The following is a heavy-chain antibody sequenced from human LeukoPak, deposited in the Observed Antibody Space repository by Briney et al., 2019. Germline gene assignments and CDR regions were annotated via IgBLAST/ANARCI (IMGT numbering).Heavy chain of an antibody. CDR2: INPNSGGT. Sequence: ASVKVSCTASGYTFTGYYMHWVRQAPGQGLEWMGWINPNSGGTNYAQKFQGWVTMTRDTSISTVYMELSSLRSEDTGEYYCARDSGYYYYGMDVWGQGTTVTVSS. CDR1: GYTFTGYY. V-gene: IGHV1-2*04. CDR3: ARDSGYYYYGMDV. J-gene: IGHJ6*02.